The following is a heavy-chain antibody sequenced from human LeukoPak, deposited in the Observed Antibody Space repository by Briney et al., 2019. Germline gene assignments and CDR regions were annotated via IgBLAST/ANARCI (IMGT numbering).Heavy chain of an antibody. CDR2: ISGSGGST. V-gene: IGHV3-23*01. Sequence: HPGGSLRLSCAASGFTFSSYAMSWVRQAPGKGLEWVSAISGSGGSTYYADSVKGRFTISRDNSKNTLYLQMNSLRAEDTAVYYCAKDICSGGSCHIDYWGQGTPVTVSS. CDR3: AKDICSGGSCHIDY. D-gene: IGHD2-15*01. CDR1: GFTFSSYA. J-gene: IGHJ4*02.